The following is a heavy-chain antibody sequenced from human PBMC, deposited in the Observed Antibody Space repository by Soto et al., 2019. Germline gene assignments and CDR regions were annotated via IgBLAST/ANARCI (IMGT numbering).Heavy chain of an antibody. V-gene: IGHV1-3*01. CDR3: ASDPFTVLRGVIPYFDY. CDR2: ITAGDDQT. CDR1: GYTFTNYP. D-gene: IGHD3-10*01. J-gene: IGHJ4*02. Sequence: QVQLVQSGAEVKKPGASVKISCKASGYTFTNYPLHWVRQAPGQRPEWMGWITAGDDQTQYSQKFQGRFSITRDTSASTGYMQLSSLRSEDTAVYYCASDPFTVLRGVIPYFDYWGQGTLVTVSS.